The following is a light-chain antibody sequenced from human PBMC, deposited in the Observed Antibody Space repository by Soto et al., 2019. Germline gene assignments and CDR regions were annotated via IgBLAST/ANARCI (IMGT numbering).Light chain of an antibody. Sequence: QSVLTQPPSASGTPGQRVTISCSGSGSNIGSKTVNWYQQLPGTAPKLLIYSNNQRPSRVPDRFSGSKSGTSASLAISGLQSEDEADYYCETWDDSLNNQVVFGGGTKLTVL. CDR3: ETWDDSLNNQVV. CDR2: SNN. V-gene: IGLV1-44*01. CDR1: GSNIGSKT. J-gene: IGLJ2*01.